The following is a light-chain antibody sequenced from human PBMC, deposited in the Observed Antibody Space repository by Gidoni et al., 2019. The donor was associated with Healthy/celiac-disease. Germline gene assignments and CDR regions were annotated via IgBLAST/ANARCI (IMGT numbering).Light chain of an antibody. J-gene: IGLJ3*02. Sequence: QAGLTQPPSVSKGLRQPATLTCTGNSNNVGNQGAAWLQQHQGHPPKLLSYRNNNRPSGISERLSASRSGTTASLTITGLQPEDEADYYCSAWDSSLSAWVFGGGTKLTVL. CDR1: SNNVGNQG. V-gene: IGLV10-54*01. CDR2: RNN. CDR3: SAWDSSLSAWV.